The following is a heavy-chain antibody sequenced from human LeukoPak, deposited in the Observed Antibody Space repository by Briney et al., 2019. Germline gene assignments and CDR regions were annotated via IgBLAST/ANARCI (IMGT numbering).Heavy chain of an antibody. Sequence: GGSLRLSCAASGFTFSSYSMSWVRQAPGKGLEWVSYMTSDTKTIYYAVSVQGRFTISRDNAKNSVYLQMDSLRHEDTAVYYCAKDSYYSSGWYIGDYWGQGTLVTVSS. D-gene: IGHD6-19*01. J-gene: IGHJ4*02. CDR3: AKDSYYSSGWYIGDY. V-gene: IGHV3-48*02. CDR1: GFTFSSYS. CDR2: MTSDTKTI.